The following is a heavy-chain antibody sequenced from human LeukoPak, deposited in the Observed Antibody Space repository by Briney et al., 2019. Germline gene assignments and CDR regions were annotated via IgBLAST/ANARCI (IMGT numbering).Heavy chain of an antibody. Sequence: SETLSLTCAVYGGSFSGYYCSWIRQPPGKGLECIGEINHSGSTNYNPSLKSRVTISVDTSKNQFSLKLSSVTAADTAVYYCARGGYYDYVWGSYRYYWLDPWGQGTLVTVSS. J-gene: IGHJ5*02. CDR1: GGSFSGYY. D-gene: IGHD3-16*02. CDR2: INHSGST. CDR3: ARGGYYDYVWGSYRYYWLDP. V-gene: IGHV4-34*01.